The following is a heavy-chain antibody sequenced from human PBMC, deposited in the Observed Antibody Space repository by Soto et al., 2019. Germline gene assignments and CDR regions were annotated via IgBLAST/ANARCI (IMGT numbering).Heavy chain of an antibody. Sequence: PSETLSLTYAVYDGSFSDYYWSWIRQPPGKGLEWIGEVNHSGSTNYNPSLKSRVTISVDTSKNQFSLKLSSVTAADTAVYYCARDPIVWGQGTLVTVSS. CDR2: VNHSGST. CDR3: ARDPIV. V-gene: IGHV4-34*01. D-gene: IGHD2-15*01. J-gene: IGHJ4*02. CDR1: DGSFSDYY.